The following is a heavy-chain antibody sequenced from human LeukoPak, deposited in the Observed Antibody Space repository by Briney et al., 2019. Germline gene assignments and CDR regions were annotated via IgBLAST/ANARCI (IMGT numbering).Heavy chain of an antibody. CDR3: ARGYDILTGYVTIDY. CDR2: ISTYNGKT. CDR1: GYTFISYG. D-gene: IGHD3-9*01. V-gene: IGHV1-18*01. J-gene: IGHJ4*02. Sequence: GASVKVSCKASGYTFISYGISWVRQAPGQGLEWMGWISTYNGKTNYAQKLQGRVTMTTDTSTSTAYMELRSLRSDDTAVYYCARGYDILTGYVTIDYWGQGTLVTVSS.